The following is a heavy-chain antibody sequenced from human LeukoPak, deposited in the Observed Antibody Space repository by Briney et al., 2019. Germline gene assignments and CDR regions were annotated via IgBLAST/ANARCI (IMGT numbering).Heavy chain of an antibody. V-gene: IGHV3-23*01. J-gene: IGHJ4*02. CDR1: GFTFSSYA. Sequence: GGSLRLSCAASGFTFSSYAMSWVRQAPGKGLEWVSAISGSAGSTYYVDSVKGRFTISRDNSKNTLYLQMNSLRAEDTAVYYCAKDLDCSSTSCYKDYWGQGTLVTVSS. CDR2: ISGSAGST. CDR3: AKDLDCSSTSCYKDY. D-gene: IGHD2-2*02.